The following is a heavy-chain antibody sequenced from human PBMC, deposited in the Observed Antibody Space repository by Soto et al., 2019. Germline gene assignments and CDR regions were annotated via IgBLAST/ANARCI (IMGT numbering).Heavy chain of an antibody. CDR1: GGSFSGYY. J-gene: IGHJ4*02. Sequence: QVQLQQWGAGLLKPSETLSLTCAVYGGSFSGYYWSWIRQPPGKGLEWIGEINHSGSTNYNPSLKSGVTISVDASKNQFSLKLSSVPAADTAVYYCARGSCSGGSCYEGDFDYWGQGTLVTVSS. V-gene: IGHV4-34*01. D-gene: IGHD2-15*01. CDR2: INHSGST. CDR3: ARGSCSGGSCYEGDFDY.